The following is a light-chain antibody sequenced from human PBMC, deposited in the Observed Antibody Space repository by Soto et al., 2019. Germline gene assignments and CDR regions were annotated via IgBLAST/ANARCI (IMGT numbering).Light chain of an antibody. CDR2: EVS. Sequence: QSVLTQPASVSGSPGQSITISCTGSSSDVGGYNSVSWFQQHPSKAPKLIIYEVSHRPSGVSIRFSGSKSGNTAPLTISGLQAEDEADYYCNSYRRSTTRVFGRGTKLTVL. J-gene: IGLJ1*01. CDR3: NSYRRSTTRV. V-gene: IGLV2-14*01. CDR1: SSDVGGYNS.